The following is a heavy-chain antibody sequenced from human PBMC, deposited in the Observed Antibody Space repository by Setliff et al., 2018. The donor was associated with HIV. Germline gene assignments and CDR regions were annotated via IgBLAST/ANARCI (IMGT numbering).Heavy chain of an antibody. D-gene: IGHD6-13*01. V-gene: IGHV3-30*02. CDR3: AKGLGSSWLYYFDY. CDR2: VRYDGSNK. Sequence: PGGSLRLSCGASGFTFSSYGMHWVRQAPGKGLEWVAFVRYDGSNKYHADSVKGRFTISRDNSENTLYLRMNSLRAEDTAVYYCAKGLGSSWLYYFDYWGQGTLVTVSS. CDR1: GFTFSSYG. J-gene: IGHJ4*02.